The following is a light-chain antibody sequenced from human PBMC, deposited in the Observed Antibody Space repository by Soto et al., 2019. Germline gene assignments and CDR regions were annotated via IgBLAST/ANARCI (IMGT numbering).Light chain of an antibody. CDR3: QQFGNSPWT. CDR1: QSVPSTY. J-gene: IGKJ1*01. CDR2: GTS. Sequence: VLPQSPGRLSLSPGERATLSCRASQSVPSTYFAWYQQKSGQPPRLLISGTSNRATGIPDRFSGSGSGRDFTLTISRLEPEDFAVYFCQQFGNSPWTFGQGTKVDIK. V-gene: IGKV3-20*01.